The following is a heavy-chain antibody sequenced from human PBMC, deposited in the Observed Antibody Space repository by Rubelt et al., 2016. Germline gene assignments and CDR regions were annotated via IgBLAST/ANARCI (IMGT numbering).Heavy chain of an antibody. Sequence: QVQLQESGPGLVKPSETLSLTCTVSGGSISSYYWSWIRQPPGKGLEWIGYIYYSGSTNYNPSPRSWVTISGTTAKNQCSLELSVVTAADTAVYYCARHEVGPRGFLIDYWGQGTLVTVSS. CDR2: IYYSGST. J-gene: IGHJ4*02. CDR1: GGSISSYY. D-gene: IGHD1-26*01. V-gene: IGHV4-59*08. CDR3: ARHEVGPRGFLIDY.